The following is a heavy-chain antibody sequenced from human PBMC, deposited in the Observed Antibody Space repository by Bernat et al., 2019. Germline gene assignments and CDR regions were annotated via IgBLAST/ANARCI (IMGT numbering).Heavy chain of an antibody. J-gene: IGHJ4*02. V-gene: IGHV4-59*01. CDR1: GGSISGYY. D-gene: IGHD5-12*01. CDR2: IFYSGTT. Sequence: QVQLQESGPGLVKPSETLSLSCTVSGGSISGYYWSWIRQPPGEGLEWIGYIFYSGTTNYNPSLKSRVTISVDTSKNQFSLKLTSVTAADTAVYYCSRGERLGSDYGGQGILVTVSS. CDR3: SRGERLGSDY.